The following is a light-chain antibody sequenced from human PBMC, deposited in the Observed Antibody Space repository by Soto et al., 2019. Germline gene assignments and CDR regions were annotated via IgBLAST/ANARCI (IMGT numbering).Light chain of an antibody. CDR3: QQLNTFPIT. CDR1: QGISTY. Sequence: DIQLTQAPSFLSASAGDRVTITCRASQGISTYLAWYQQKPGRAPNLLIYAASTLQSEVPSRFSCSGSGTEFTLTISSLQPEDFATYYCQQLNTFPITFGQGTRREIK. V-gene: IGKV1-9*01. J-gene: IGKJ5*01. CDR2: AAS.